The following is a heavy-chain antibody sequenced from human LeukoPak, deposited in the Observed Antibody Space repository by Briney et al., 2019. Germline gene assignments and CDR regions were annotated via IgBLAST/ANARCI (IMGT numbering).Heavy chain of an antibody. Sequence: GGSLRLSCEASGFSLSSYEMNWVRQAPGKGLEWVSVIYRGGSTYYAGSVKGRFIISRDNSKNTLYLQMNSLRAEDTGAYYCARVGNNNRYGMDVWGQGTTVTVSS. V-gene: IGHV3-66*01. CDR2: IYRGGST. D-gene: IGHD4-23*01. CDR3: ARVGNNNRYGMDV. J-gene: IGHJ6*02. CDR1: GFSLSSYE.